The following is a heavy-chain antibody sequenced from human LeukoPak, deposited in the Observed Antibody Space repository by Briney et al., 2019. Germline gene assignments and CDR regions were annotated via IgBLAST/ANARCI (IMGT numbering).Heavy chain of an antibody. J-gene: IGHJ6*03. Sequence: SETLSLTCAVYGVSFSGDSWSWIRQPPGKGLEWIGEINHSGGTNYNPSLKGRVTISVDTSKSQFSLKLYSVTAADTAVYYCVRRGPWWEQRNYYMDVGGKGTTVNISS. CDR1: GVSFSGDS. D-gene: IGHD1-26*01. CDR2: INHSGGT. V-gene: IGHV4-34*01. CDR3: VRRGPWWEQRNYYMDV.